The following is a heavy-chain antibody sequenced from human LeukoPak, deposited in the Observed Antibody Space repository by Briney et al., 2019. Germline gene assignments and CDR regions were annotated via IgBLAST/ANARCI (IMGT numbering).Heavy chain of an antibody. CDR2: INHSGST. CDR1: GGSFSGYY. J-gene: IGHJ4*02. Sequence: PSETLSLTCAVYGGSFSGYYWSWIRQPPGKGLEWIGEINHSGSTNYNPSLKSRVTISVDTSKNQFSLKLSSLTAADTAVYYCARHRTYDILTGLDYWDQGTLVTVSS. D-gene: IGHD3-9*01. CDR3: ARHRTYDILTGLDY. V-gene: IGHV4-34*01.